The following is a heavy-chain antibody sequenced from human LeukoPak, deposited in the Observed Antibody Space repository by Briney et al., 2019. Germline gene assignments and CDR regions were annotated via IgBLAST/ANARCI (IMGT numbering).Heavy chain of an antibody. CDR3: ARDTMADFDY. CDR2: ISSDGKNK. Sequence: PGGSLRLSCAASGFTFSSYSINWVRQAPGTGLEWVAVISSDGKNKIYADSVKGRFTISRDNSKYTLFLQMNSLRTEDTAVYYCARDTMADFDYWGQGTLVTVSS. CDR1: GFTFSSYS. V-gene: IGHV3-30*03. D-gene: IGHD5-24*01. J-gene: IGHJ4*02.